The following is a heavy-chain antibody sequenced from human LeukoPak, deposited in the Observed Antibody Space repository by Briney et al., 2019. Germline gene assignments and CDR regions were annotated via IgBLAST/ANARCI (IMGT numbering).Heavy chain of an antibody. J-gene: IGHJ3*02. CDR3: ASLISPTPTNDAFDI. Sequence: SETPPLTCAVYGGSFSGYYWSWIRQPPGKGLEWIGEINHSGSTNYNPSLKSRVTISVDTSKNQFSLKLSSVTAADTAVYYCASLISPTPTNDAFDIWGQGTMVTVSS. V-gene: IGHV4-34*01. D-gene: IGHD4-23*01. CDR1: GGSFSGYY. CDR2: INHSGST.